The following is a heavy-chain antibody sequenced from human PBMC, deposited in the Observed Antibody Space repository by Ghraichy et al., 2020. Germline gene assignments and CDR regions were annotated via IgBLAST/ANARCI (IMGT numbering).Heavy chain of an antibody. CDR1: GGTFSSYA. CDR3: ARGFFRGGGVWFGELPMHTNTPTLFDY. V-gene: IGHV1-69*13. J-gene: IGHJ4*02. CDR2: IIPIFGTA. Sequence: SVKVSCKASGGTFSSYAISWVRQAPGQGLEWMGGIIPIFGTANYAQNFQGRVTITADESTSTAYMELSSLRSEDTAVYYCARGFFRGGGVWFGELPMHTNTPTLFDYWGQGTLVTVSS. D-gene: IGHD3-10*01.